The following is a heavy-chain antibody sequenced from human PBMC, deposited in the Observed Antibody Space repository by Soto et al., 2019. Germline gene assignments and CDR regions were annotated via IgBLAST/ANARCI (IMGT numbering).Heavy chain of an antibody. V-gene: IGHV1-45*02. CDR2: ITPFNGNT. CDR3: ASGRYDASGYFDY. CDR1: GYKFTAYY. Sequence: SVKFSCKASGYKFTAYYMHWVRQAPGQALEWMGWITPFNGNTKYAQKFQDRVTFTGDTSLNTAYMELSSLRSDDTAMFYCASGRYDASGYFDYWGQGTLVTVSS. J-gene: IGHJ4*02. D-gene: IGHD3-22*01.